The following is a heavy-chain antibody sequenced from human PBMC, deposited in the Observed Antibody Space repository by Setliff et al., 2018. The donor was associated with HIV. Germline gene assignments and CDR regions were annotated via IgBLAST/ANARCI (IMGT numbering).Heavy chain of an antibody. D-gene: IGHD1-26*01. CDR3: AREVLPVIGGRGWFDP. CDR1: DGSISNDAYY. Sequence: SETLSLTCTVSDGSISNDAYYWCWIRQRPGKGLEWIGCISYSGSTYHNLSLKRRLTLLLYTSKNQFSLNLSSVTAADTAMYYCAREVLPVIGGRGWFDPWGQGALVT. CDR2: ISYSGST. J-gene: IGHJ5*02. V-gene: IGHV4-31*03.